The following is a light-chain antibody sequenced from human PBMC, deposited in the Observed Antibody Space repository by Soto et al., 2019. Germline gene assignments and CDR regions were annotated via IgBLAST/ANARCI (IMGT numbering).Light chain of an antibody. CDR2: KDS. CDR1: VLAKKY. CDR3: YSETDNNGV. J-gene: IGLJ2*01. V-gene: IGLV3-27*01. Sequence: SYELTQPSSVSVSPGQTARITCSGDVLAKKYARWFQQKPGQAPVLVIYKDSERPSGIPERFSGSSSGTTVTLSISGAQVEDEADYYCYSETDNNGVFGGGTNVTVL.